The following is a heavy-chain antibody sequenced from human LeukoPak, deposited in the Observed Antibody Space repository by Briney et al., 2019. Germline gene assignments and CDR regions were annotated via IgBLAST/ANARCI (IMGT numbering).Heavy chain of an antibody. J-gene: IGHJ4*02. CDR1: GFTFSSSL. CDR2: IKEDGSEK. D-gene: IGHD4-17*01. CDR3: ARDLSTV. Sequence: GGSLRLSCAASGFTFSSSLMSWVRQAPGKGLEWVANIKEDGSEKYYVDSVKGRFAISRDNAKNSLYLQMNSLRAEDTAVYYCARDLSTVGGQGTLVTVSS. V-gene: IGHV3-7*04.